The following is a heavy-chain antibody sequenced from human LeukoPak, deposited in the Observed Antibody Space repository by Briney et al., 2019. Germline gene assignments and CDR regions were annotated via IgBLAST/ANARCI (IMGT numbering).Heavy chain of an antibody. CDR3: ARGGYNWDTDAGWFDP. CDR2: ISGSGESK. CDR1: GFTFSGYA. V-gene: IGHV3-23*01. D-gene: IGHD1/OR15-1a*01. Sequence: GGSLRLSCAAAGFTFSGYAMHWVRQVAGKGLEWVSGISGSGESKFYADSVKGRFTVSRDNSKNTLYLQMNSLRVEDTAVYYCARGGYNWDTDAGWFDPWGLGTLVTVSS. J-gene: IGHJ5*02.